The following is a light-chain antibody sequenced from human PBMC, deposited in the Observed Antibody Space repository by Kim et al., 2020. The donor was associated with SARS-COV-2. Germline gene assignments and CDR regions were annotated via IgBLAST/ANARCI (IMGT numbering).Light chain of an antibody. Sequence: DIQMTQSPPSVSASVGDRVTITCRASQDISRWSAWYQQKPGKAPKLLIYAASTLQSGVPSRFSGSGSGTDFTLTISSLQPEDFATYYCQQSNKFPYTFGQGTKVDIK. V-gene: IGKV1-12*01. CDR1: QDISRW. CDR3: QQSNKFPYT. J-gene: IGKJ2*01. CDR2: AAS.